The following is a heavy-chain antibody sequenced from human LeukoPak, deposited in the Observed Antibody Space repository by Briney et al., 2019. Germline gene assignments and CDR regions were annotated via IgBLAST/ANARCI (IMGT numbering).Heavy chain of an antibody. J-gene: IGHJ4*02. CDR2: ISSSSSYI. V-gene: IGHV3-21*01. CDR3: ARATESPYSSSSYFDY. CDR1: GFTFSSYS. Sequence: GGSLRLSCAASGFTFSSYSMNWVRQAPGKGLEWVSSISSSSSYIYYADSVKGRFTISRDNAKNSLYLQMNSLRAEDTAVYYCARATESPYSSSSYFDYWGQGTLVTVSS. D-gene: IGHD6-6*01.